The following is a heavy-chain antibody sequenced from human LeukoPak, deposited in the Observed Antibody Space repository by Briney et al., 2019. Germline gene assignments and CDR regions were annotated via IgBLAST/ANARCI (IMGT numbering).Heavy chain of an antibody. Sequence: ASVKVSCKASGYTFTSYGISWVRQAPGQGLEWMGWISAYNGNTNYAQKLQGRVTMTTDTSTSTAYMEPRSLRSDDTAVYYCAREYSYGHQFDYWGQGTLVTVSS. CDR2: ISAYNGNT. V-gene: IGHV1-18*01. J-gene: IGHJ4*02. D-gene: IGHD5-18*01. CDR1: GYTFTSYG. CDR3: AREYSYGHQFDY.